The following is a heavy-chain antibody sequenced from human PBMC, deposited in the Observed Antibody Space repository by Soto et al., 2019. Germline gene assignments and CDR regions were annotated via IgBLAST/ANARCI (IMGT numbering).Heavy chain of an antibody. V-gene: IGHV3-72*01. CDR1: GFTFSDHY. Sequence: EVQLVESGGGLVQPGGSLRLSCAVSGFTFSDHYMDWVRQAPGKGLEWVGRTRSKANSYTTEYAASVKGRFTISRDDSEDSLYLQINSLKTEDTAIYYCARNFYSGTYYFDYWGQGTLVTVSS. CDR2: TRSKANSYTT. J-gene: IGHJ4*02. CDR3: ARNFYSGTYYFDY. D-gene: IGHD1-26*01.